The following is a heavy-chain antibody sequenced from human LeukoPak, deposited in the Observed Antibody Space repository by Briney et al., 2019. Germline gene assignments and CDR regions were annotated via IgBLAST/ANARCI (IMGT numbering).Heavy chain of an antibody. D-gene: IGHD3-22*01. CDR3: ARAVMVSLGFDSRLYSQD. V-gene: IGHV3-11*06. CDR2: ISSSSTYT. CDR1: GFTFSDSY. Sequence: GGSLRLSCAASGFTFSDSYMSWLRQAPGKGLEWVSYISSSSTYTEYAVSVKGRFTISRDNAKISLYVQMNSLRDEDTAVYYCARAVMVSLGFDSRLYSQDWGQGSLVTVYS. J-gene: IGHJ4*02.